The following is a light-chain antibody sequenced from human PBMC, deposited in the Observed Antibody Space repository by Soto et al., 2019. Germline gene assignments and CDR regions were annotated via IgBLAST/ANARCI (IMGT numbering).Light chain of an antibody. CDR1: QGIANF. V-gene: IGKV1-9*01. CDR2: GAS. Sequence: IQLTQSPSSLSASVGDRVTISCRASQGIANFLAWYQQKPGKAPKLLIYGASTLQGGVPSRFSGSGSGTDFTLTISSLQPEDFATYYCQQLNSFPIPFGPATKVDIK. CDR3: QQLNSFPIP. J-gene: IGKJ3*01.